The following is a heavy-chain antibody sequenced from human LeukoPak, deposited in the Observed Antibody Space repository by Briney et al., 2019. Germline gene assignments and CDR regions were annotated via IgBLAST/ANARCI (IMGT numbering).Heavy chain of an antibody. Sequence: GGSLRLSCATSGFTFTTFWMHWVRQAPGKGLVWVSRINHDGSSTNYADSVKGRFTISRDNAKNTVYLQMNSLRAEDTAVYYCAWWSSDYMDVWGKGTTVTISS. CDR1: GFTFTTFW. CDR2: INHDGSST. CDR3: AWWSSDYMDV. V-gene: IGHV3-74*01. J-gene: IGHJ6*03. D-gene: IGHD1-26*01.